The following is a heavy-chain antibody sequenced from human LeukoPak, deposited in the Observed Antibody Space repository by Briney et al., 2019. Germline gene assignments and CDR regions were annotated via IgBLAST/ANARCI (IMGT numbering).Heavy chain of an antibody. CDR2: IYYSGST. CDR1: GGSISSSNYY. J-gene: IGHJ6*03. Sequence: PSETLSLTCTVSGGSISSSNYYWGWIRQPPGKGLEWIGSIYYSGSTYYNPSLKSRVTISVDTSKNQFSLKLSFVTAADTAVYYCARDLWSGSPPYYYYYMDVWGKGTTVTVSS. V-gene: IGHV4-39*07. CDR3: ARDLWSGSPPYYYYYMDV. D-gene: IGHD3-3*01.